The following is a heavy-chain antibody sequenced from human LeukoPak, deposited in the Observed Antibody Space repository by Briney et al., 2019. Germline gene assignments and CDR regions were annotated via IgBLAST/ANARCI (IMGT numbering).Heavy chain of an antibody. Sequence: GGSLRLSCVASGFSLTTYPMAWVRQAPGKGLEWVSVIGPDGGGIQYVDSVKGRFTISRDTSKNTLYLQMNSLRAEDTAVYYCAKYAPPSTLLTRFFDYWGQGTLVTVSS. CDR3: AKYAPPSTLLTRFFDY. CDR2: IGPDGGGI. V-gene: IGHV3-23*01. J-gene: IGHJ4*02. D-gene: IGHD5/OR15-5a*01. CDR1: GFSLTTYP.